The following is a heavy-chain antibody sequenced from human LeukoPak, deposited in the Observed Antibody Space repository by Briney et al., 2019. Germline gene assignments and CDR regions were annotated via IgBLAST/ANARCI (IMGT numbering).Heavy chain of an antibody. D-gene: IGHD2-2*01. CDR3: ARDHPYCSSTSCSTNYYYYGMDV. V-gene: IGHV3-30-3*01. CDR2: ISYDESNK. CDR1: GFTLSGYP. J-gene: IGHJ6*02. Sequence: PWVPLRFSCAASGFTLSGYPMLGLPPAPGKGLVGGAVISYDESNKYHADPVKGRFTISRDNSKNTLYLQMKSLRAEDTAVYYCARDHPYCSSTSCSTNYYYYGMDVWGQGTTVTVSS.